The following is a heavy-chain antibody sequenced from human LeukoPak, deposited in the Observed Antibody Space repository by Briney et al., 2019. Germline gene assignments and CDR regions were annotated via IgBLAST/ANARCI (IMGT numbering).Heavy chain of an antibody. CDR3: ARSSPGIAVAGSGY. D-gene: IGHD6-19*01. Sequence: GSLRLSCAASGLTFICYWMHSVRQAPGKGLVWVSRINSDGSSTTYADSVKGRFTISRDNAKNTLYLQMNSLRAEGMALYYCARSSPGIAVAGSGYWGQGTLVTVSS. CDR1: GLTFICYW. CDR2: INSDGSST. J-gene: IGHJ4*02. V-gene: IGHV3-74*01.